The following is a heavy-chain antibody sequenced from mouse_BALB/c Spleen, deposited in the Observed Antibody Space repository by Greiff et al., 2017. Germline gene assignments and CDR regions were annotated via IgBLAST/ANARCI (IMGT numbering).Heavy chain of an antibody. Sequence: VQLKESGGGLVKPGGSLKLSCAASGFTFSDYYMYWVRQTPEKRLEWVATISDGGSYTYYPDSVKGRFTISRDNAKNNLYLQMSSLKSEDTAMYYCARHRYEDAMDYWGQGTSVTVSS. J-gene: IGHJ4*01. CDR1: GFTFSDYY. CDR2: ISDGGSYT. CDR3: ARHRYEDAMDY. D-gene: IGHD2-14*01. V-gene: IGHV5-4*02.